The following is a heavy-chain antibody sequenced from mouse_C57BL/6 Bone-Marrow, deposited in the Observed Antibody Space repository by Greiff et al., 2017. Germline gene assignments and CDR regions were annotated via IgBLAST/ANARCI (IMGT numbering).Heavy chain of an antibody. CDR1: GFSLTSYG. V-gene: IGHV2-9*01. D-gene: IGHD1-1*01. CDR2: IWGGGST. J-gene: IGHJ4*01. Sequence: VTLMESGPGLVAPSQSLSITCTVSGFSLTSYGVDWVRQPPGKGLEWLGVIWGGGSTNYNSALMSRLSISKNISKSQVFLKMNSLQTDDTAMYYCAKHIYYYGSSYGYAMDYWGQGTSVTVSS. CDR3: AKHIYYYGSSYGYAMDY.